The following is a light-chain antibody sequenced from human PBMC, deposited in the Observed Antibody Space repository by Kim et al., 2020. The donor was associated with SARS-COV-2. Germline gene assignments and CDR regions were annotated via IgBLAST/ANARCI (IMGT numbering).Light chain of an antibody. J-gene: IGKJ2*01. V-gene: IGKV3-20*01. CDR3: QQYDISPYN. Sequence: EIELTQSPGTLSFSPGGRATLSCRVSQSVDNRYLAWYQQKPGQGPRLLISGASSRATGISDRFSGSGSRTDFTLTISRLEPEDSAVYYCQQYDISPYNFGQGTKLEI. CDR2: GAS. CDR1: QSVDNRY.